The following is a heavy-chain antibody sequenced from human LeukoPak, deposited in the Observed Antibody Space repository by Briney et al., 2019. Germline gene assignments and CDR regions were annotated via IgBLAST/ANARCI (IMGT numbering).Heavy chain of an antibody. D-gene: IGHD6-19*01. J-gene: IGHJ4*02. Sequence: GGSLRLSCAASGFTFSTYSMTWVRQGPGKGLEWVSSIYPSGDSTFYADSVTGRFTISRDNSKNTLYLQMSSLRTEDTAIYYCAKDVVPDSGWDLDYWGQGTLVTVSS. V-gene: IGHV3-23*01. CDR2: IYPSGDST. CDR3: AKDVVPDSGWDLDY. CDR1: GFTFSTYS.